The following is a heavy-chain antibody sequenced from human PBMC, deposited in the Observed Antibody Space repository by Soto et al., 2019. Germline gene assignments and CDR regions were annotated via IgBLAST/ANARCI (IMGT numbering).Heavy chain of an antibody. V-gene: IGHV3-23*01. CDR2: ISGSGGST. CDR3: AKDIALGYSIYYFDY. D-gene: IGHD5-18*01. Sequence: GGSLRLSCAASGFTFSSYAMSWVRQAPGKGLEWVSAISGSGGSTYYADSVKGRFTISRDNSKNTLYLQMNSLRAEDTAVYYCAKDIALGYSIYYFDYWGQGTLVTVSS. CDR1: GFTFSSYA. J-gene: IGHJ4*02.